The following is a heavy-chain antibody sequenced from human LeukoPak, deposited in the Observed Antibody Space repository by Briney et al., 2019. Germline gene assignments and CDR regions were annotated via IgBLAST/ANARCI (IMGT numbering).Heavy chain of an antibody. CDR1: GYTFTGYY. J-gene: IGHJ4*02. V-gene: IGHV1-2*02. D-gene: IGHD1-26*01. CDR2: INPNSGGT. CDR3: AKPNGTYYPANDY. Sequence: ASVKVSCKASGYTFTGYYMHWVRQAPGQGLEWMGWINPNSGGTNYAQKFQGRVTMTRDTSISTAYMELSRLRSDDTAVYYCAKPNGTYYPANDYWGQGTLVTVSS.